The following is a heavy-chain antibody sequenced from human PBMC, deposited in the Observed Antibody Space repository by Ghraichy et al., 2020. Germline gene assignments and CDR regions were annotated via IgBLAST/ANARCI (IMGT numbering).Heavy chain of an antibody. J-gene: IGHJ4*02. V-gene: IGHV3-30*18. CDR3: AKDGTAYFDH. CDR2: ISNDGRHK. CDR1: GFTFRSYG. Sequence: GGSLRLSCAASGFTFRSYGMHWVRQAPGKGLEWVAVISNDGRHKYYADSVKGRFTISRDNSKNTLYLQMDSLRVEDTAVYYCAKDGTAYFDHWGQGTLVTVSS. D-gene: IGHD1-26*01.